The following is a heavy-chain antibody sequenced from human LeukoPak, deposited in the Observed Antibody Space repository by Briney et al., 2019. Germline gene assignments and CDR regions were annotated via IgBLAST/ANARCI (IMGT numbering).Heavy chain of an antibody. CDR2: IYYSGST. D-gene: IGHD6-13*01. Sequence: SETLSLTCTVSSGSISSSSYYWGWIRQPPGKGLEWIGSIYYSGSTYYNPSLKSRVTISVDTSKNQFSLKLSSVTAADTAVYYCARNEQLVLYNWFDPWGQGTLVTVSS. J-gene: IGHJ5*02. CDR3: ARNEQLVLYNWFDP. V-gene: IGHV4-39*01. CDR1: SGSISSSSYY.